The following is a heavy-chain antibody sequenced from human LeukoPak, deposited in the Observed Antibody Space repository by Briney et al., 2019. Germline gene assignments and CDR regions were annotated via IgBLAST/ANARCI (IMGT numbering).Heavy chain of an antibody. D-gene: IGHD2-2*01. V-gene: IGHV5-51*01. Sequence: GESLKISCKVSGDSFTSYWIGWVRQMPGKGLEWMGIIYPGGSDTRYSPSFQGQVTISADKSISTAYLQWSNLKASDTAMYYCARHSPQLLEWGGNWFDPWGQGTLVTVSS. J-gene: IGHJ5*02. CDR1: GDSFTSYW. CDR3: ARHSPQLLEWGGNWFDP. CDR2: IYPGGSDT.